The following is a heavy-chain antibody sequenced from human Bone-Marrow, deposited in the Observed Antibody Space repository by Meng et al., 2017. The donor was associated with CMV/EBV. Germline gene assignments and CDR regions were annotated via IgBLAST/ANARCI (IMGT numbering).Heavy chain of an antibody. CDR2: INEDGTEN. D-gene: IGHD3-10*01. Sequence: GESLKISCAASGFTFSIYWMSWVRQAPGKGLEWVANINEDGTENNYADSVKGRFTISRDNAKNSLYLQMNSLRAEDTAVYYCARELGAFNSGNFDYWGQGTLVTVSS. J-gene: IGHJ4*02. CDR1: GFTFSIYW. CDR3: ARELGAFNSGNFDY. V-gene: IGHV3-7*01.